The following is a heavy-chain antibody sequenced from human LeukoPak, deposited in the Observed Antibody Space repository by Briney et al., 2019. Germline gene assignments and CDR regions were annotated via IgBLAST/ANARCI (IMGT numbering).Heavy chain of an antibody. J-gene: IGHJ4*02. CDR1: GGSISSYY. CDR2: IYYSGST. Sequence: PSETLSLTCTVSGGSISSYYWSWIRQPPGKGLEWIGYIYYSGSTNYNPSLKSRVTISVDTSKNQFSLKLSSVTVADTAVYYCARGWRDGYIGFDYWGQGTLVTVSS. D-gene: IGHD5-24*01. CDR3: ARGWRDGYIGFDY. V-gene: IGHV4-59*01.